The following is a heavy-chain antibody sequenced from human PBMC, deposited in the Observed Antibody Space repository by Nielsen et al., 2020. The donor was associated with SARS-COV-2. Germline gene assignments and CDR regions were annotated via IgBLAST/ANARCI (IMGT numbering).Heavy chain of an antibody. V-gene: IGHV1-2*06. CDR2: INPNSGGT. Sequence: ASVKVSGKASGYTFTGYYRHWERQAPGQGLEWMGRINPNSGGTNYAQKFQGRVTMTRDTSISTAYMELSRLRSDDTAVYYCATGDIVATTIYWGQGTLVTVSS. D-gene: IGHD5-12*01. CDR1: GYTFTGYY. CDR3: ATGDIVATTIY. J-gene: IGHJ4*02.